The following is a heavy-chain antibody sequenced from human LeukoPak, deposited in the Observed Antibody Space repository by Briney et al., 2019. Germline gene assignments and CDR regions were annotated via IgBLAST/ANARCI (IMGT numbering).Heavy chain of an antibody. CDR1: GFTFSSYD. CDR3: ARDRGGDGINYYFGY. Sequence: GRSLRLSCAASGFTFSSYDMHWVRQAPGKGLEWVAVIWYDGSNKYYADSVKGRFTISRDNSKNTLYLQVNSLRAEDTAVYYCARDRGGDGINYYFGYWGQGTLVTVSS. V-gene: IGHV3-33*01. CDR2: IWYDGSNK. J-gene: IGHJ4*02. D-gene: IGHD5-24*01.